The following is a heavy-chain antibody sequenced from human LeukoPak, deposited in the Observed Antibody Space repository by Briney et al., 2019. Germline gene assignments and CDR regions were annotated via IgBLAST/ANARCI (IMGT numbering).Heavy chain of an antibody. CDR3: ATYRQVLLPFES. V-gene: IGHV3-23*01. J-gene: IGHJ4*02. Sequence: GGSLRLSCAASGFTFSTVAMIWVRQPPGKGPEWVSSIFPSGGEIHYADSVRGRFTISRDNSKSTLSLQMNSLRAEDTAIYYCATYRQVLLPFESWGQGTLVTVSS. D-gene: IGHD2-8*02. CDR2: IFPSGGEI. CDR1: GFTFSTVA.